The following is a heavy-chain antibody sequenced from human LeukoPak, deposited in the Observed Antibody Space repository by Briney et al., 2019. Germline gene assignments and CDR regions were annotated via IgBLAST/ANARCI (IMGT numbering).Heavy chain of an antibody. CDR3: ARDLGFYYDSSGYYHHDAFDI. Sequence: SETLSLTCTVSGGSISSGSYYRSWIRQPAGKGLEWIGRIYTSGSTNYNPSLKSRVTISVDTSKNQFSLKLSSVTAADTAVYYCARDLGFYYDSSGYYHHDAFDIWGQGTMVTVSS. V-gene: IGHV4-61*02. J-gene: IGHJ3*02. D-gene: IGHD3-22*01. CDR2: IYTSGST. CDR1: GGSISSGSYY.